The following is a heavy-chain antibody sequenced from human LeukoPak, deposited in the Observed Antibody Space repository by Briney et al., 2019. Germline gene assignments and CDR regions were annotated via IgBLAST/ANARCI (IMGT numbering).Heavy chain of an antibody. Sequence: GGSLRLSCEGSGFTFGDYGVGWFRQAPGKGLEWVGHIKSQTHGGTTDYAAPVKGRFTISRDDSKKTVYLQMNSLQTDDTGVYHCTTEFFGSVYNNWGQGTLVTVSS. CDR2: IKSQTHGGTT. CDR3: TTEFFGSVYNN. D-gene: IGHD5/OR15-5a*01. J-gene: IGHJ4*02. CDR1: GFTFGDYG. V-gene: IGHV3-15*01.